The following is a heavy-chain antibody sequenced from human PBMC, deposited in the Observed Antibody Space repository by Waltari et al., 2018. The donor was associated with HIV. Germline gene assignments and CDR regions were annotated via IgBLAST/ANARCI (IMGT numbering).Heavy chain of an antibody. J-gene: IGHJ5*02. CDR1: GGTFSSNS. D-gene: IGHD1-26*01. CDR3: ARGSSGSYRWFDP. Sequence: QEQLVQSGAEVKKPGSSVKVSCKASGGTFSSNSISWVRQAPGQGLEWMGNIIRVFESTTYAQKVRGRLTISADESTSTVFMELSSLSFDDTAVYYCARGSSGSYRWFDPWGHGTLVTVSS. CDR2: IIRVFEST. V-gene: IGHV1-69*15.